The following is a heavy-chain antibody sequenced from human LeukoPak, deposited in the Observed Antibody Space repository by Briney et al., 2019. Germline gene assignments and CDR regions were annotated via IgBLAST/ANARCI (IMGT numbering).Heavy chain of an antibody. Sequence: GGSLRLSCAASGFTVSSNYMSWVRQAPGKGLEWVSVIYSGGSTYYAASVKGRFTISRDNSKNTLYLQMNSLRAEDTAVYYCARTYYYGSGSYHRYMDVWGKGTTVTISS. J-gene: IGHJ6*03. CDR3: ARTYYYGSGSYHRYMDV. V-gene: IGHV3-66*01. D-gene: IGHD3-10*01. CDR1: GFTVSSNY. CDR2: IYSGGST.